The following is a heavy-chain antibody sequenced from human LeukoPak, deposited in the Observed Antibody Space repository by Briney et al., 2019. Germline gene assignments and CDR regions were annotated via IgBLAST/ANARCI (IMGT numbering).Heavy chain of an antibody. CDR3: VKRSTSGYYFDY. V-gene: IGHV3-64D*09. CDR2: ISDSGGST. J-gene: IGHJ4*02. D-gene: IGHD3-22*01. Sequence: GGSLRLSCSASGFPFSSYAMHWVRQAPGKGLEYVSAISDSGGSTYYADSVKGRFTISRDNSKNTLYLQMSSLRPEDTAVYYCVKRSTSGYYFDYWGQGTLVAVSS. CDR1: GFPFSSYA.